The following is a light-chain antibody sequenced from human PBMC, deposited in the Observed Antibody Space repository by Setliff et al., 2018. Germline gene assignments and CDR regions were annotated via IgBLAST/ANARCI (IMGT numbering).Light chain of an antibody. J-gene: IGLJ1*01. CDR1: RSDVGGYNH. CDR2: DVG. V-gene: IGLV2-14*01. CDR3: SSYTGSNSHV. Sequence: QSALTQPASVSGSPGQSITISCTGSRSDVGGYNHVSWYQQHPGKTPKLMIYDVGKRPSGVSNRFSGSKSGNTASLTISGLQAEDEADYYCSSYTGSNSHVFGTGTKVT.